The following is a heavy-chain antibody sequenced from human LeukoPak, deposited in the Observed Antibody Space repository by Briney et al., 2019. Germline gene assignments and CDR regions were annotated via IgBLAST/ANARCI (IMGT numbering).Heavy chain of an antibody. Sequence: SETLSLTCAVYGGSFSGYYWGWIRQPPGKGLEWIGEINHSGSTNYNPSLKSRVTISVDTSENQFSLKLSSVTAADTAVYYCARGLFTVTPFDYWGQGTLVTVSS. CDR3: ARGLFTVTPFDY. CDR2: INHSGST. D-gene: IGHD4-17*01. J-gene: IGHJ4*02. V-gene: IGHV4-34*01. CDR1: GGSFSGYY.